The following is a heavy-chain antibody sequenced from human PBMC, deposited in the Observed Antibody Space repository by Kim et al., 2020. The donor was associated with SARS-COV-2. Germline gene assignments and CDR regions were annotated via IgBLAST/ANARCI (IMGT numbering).Heavy chain of an antibody. CDR3: ARDWGALLKGWFDP. CDR1: GFTFSSYS. V-gene: IGHV3-21*01. CDR2: ISSSSSYI. D-gene: IGHD3-16*01. Sequence: GGSLRLSCAASGFTFSSYSMNWVRQAPGKGLEWVSSISSSSSYIYYADSVKGRFTISRDNAKNSLYLQMNSLRAEDTAVHYCARDWGALLKGWFDPWGQGTLVTVSS. J-gene: IGHJ5*02.